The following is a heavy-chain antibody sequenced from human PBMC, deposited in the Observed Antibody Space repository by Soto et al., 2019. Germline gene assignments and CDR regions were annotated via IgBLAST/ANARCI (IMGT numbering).Heavy chain of an antibody. CDR2: ISGYNANI. D-gene: IGHD1-7*01. Sequence: ASVKVSCKASGYTFTSYDINWVRQATGQGLEWMGWISGYNANIKYAQRFQGRLTLTTDPSTSAAFMELRSLTSDDTAVYYCARGLSWHYPLDSWGQGTLVTVSS. J-gene: IGHJ4*02. CDR1: GYTFTSYD. V-gene: IGHV1-18*01. CDR3: ARGLSWHYPLDS.